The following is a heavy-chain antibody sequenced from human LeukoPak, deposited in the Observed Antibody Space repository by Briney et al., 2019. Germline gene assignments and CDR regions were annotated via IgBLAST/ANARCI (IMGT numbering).Heavy chain of an antibody. J-gene: IGHJ4*02. Sequence: GSSVKVSCKTSEDIFSSYTISWVRQAPGQGLQWMGRIIPIIRQTKYSQKFQGRVTITADKSTSTVYMDLSGLTSDDTALYFCARGLNSGMTDYWGQGTLVTVSS. D-gene: IGHD1-26*01. CDR1: EDIFSSYT. CDR3: ARGLNSGMTDY. V-gene: IGHV1-69*08. CDR2: IIPIIRQT.